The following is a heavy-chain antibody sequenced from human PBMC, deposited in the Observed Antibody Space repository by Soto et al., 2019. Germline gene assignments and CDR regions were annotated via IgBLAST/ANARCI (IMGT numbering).Heavy chain of an antibody. CDR2: INWNSGSI. V-gene: IGHV3-9*01. D-gene: IGHD6-13*01. CDR1: VFTFDDYA. CDR3: VKDESINWYSGHFRH. Sequence: HPGGSLRLSCASSVFTFDDYAMRWVRQVPGKGLEWVSGINWNSGSIGYADSVKGRFAISRDNAKNSLHLQMNSLRAEDTAFYYCVKDESINWYSGHFRHWGQGTMVTVSS. J-gene: IGHJ1*01.